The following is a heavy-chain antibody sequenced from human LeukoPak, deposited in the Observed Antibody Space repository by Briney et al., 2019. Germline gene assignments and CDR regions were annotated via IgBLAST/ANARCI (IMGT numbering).Heavy chain of an antibody. CDR3: AGQIAAAGTVYFLH. CDR2: IHYSGST. CDR1: GGSISSSSYY. J-gene: IGHJ1*01. V-gene: IGHV4-39*01. Sequence: SETLSLTCTVSGGSISSSSYYWGWIRQPPGKGLEWIGSIHYSGSTYYKPSLKSRVTTSVDTSKNQFSLKLSSVTAADTAVYYCAGQIAAAGTVYFLHWGQGTLVTVSS. D-gene: IGHD6-13*01.